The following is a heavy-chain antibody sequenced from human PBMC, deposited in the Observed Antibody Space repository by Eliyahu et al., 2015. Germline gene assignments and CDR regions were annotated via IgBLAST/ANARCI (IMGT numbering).Heavy chain of an antibody. V-gene: IGHV1-46*01. CDR3: ARGPIMVATYYYYGMDV. CDR1: XXTFXSXY. Sequence: QVQLVQSGAEVKKPGASVKVSCXASXXTFXSXYMHWVRQAPGQGXEWMGIIXPSGGSTSYAQKFQGXVTMTRDTSTSTVYMELSSLRSEDTAVYYCARGPIMVATYYYYGMDVWGKGTTVTVSS. CDR2: IXPSGGST. D-gene: IGHD5-12*01. J-gene: IGHJ6*04.